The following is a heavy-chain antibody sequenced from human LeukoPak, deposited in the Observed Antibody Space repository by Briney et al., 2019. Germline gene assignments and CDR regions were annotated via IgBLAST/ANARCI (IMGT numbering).Heavy chain of an antibody. CDR2: ISSSGSTI. D-gene: IGHD3-16*02. Sequence: GGSPRLSCAASGFTFSSYEMNWVRQAPGKGLEWVSYISSSGSTIYYADSVKGRFTISRDNAKNSLYLQMNSLRAEDTAVYYCAREAPYDYVWGSYRGYFDYWGQGTLVTVSS. J-gene: IGHJ4*02. CDR3: AREAPYDYVWGSYRGYFDY. CDR1: GFTFSSYE. V-gene: IGHV3-48*03.